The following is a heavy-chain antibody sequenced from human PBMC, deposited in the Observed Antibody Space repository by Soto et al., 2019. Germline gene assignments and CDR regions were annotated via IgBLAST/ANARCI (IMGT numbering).Heavy chain of an antibody. J-gene: IGHJ6*02. CDR3: ARGIAAAAARGMDV. V-gene: IGHV1-2*04. D-gene: IGHD6-13*01. CDR1: GYTFTGYY. CDR2: INPNSGGT. Sequence: QVQLVQSGAEVKKPGASVKVSCKASGYTFTGYYMHWVRQAPGQGLEWMGWINPNSGGTNYAQKFQGWVTMTRDTXXSTAYMELSRLRSDDTAVDYCARGIAAAAARGMDVWGQGTTVTVSS.